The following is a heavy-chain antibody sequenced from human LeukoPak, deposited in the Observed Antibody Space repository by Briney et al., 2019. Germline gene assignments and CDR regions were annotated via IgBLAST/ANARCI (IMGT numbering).Heavy chain of an antibody. CDR1: GGSISSSSYY. V-gene: IGHV4-39*07. CDR2: INHSGST. J-gene: IGHJ5*02. D-gene: IGHD3-10*01. Sequence: SETLSLTCTVSGGSISSSSYYWGWIRQPPGKGLEWIGEINHSGSTNYNPSLKSRVTISVDTSKNQFSLKLGSVTAADTAVYYCARGPRITMVRGVIIPNWFDPWGQGTLVTVSS. CDR3: ARGPRITMVRGVIIPNWFDP.